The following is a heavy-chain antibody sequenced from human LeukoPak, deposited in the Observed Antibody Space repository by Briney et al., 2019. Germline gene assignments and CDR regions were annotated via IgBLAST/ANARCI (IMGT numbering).Heavy chain of an antibody. CDR1: GYTFTGYY. Sequence: ASVKVSCKASGYTFTGYYMHWVRQAPGQGPEWMGRINPNSGGTNYAQKFQGRVTMTRDTSISTAYMELSRLRSDDTAVYYCARYSGSYSDAGAYFDYWGQGTLVTVSS. D-gene: IGHD1-26*01. J-gene: IGHJ4*02. V-gene: IGHV1-2*06. CDR2: INPNSGGT. CDR3: ARYSGSYSDAGAYFDY.